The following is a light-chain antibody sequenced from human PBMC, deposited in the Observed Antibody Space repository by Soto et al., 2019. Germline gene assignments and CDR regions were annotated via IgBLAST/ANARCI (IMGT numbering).Light chain of an antibody. CDR3: HQRSSWWT. CDR2: DAS. J-gene: IGKJ1*01. V-gene: IGKV3-11*01. CDR1: QSVSTY. Sequence: IVLTQSPATLSLSPGERATLSCRASQSVSTYLAWYQQKPGQAPRLLIYDASNRATGIPARFSGSGSGTDFTLTISSLEPEDFAVYYCHQRSSWWTFGQGPKVQIK.